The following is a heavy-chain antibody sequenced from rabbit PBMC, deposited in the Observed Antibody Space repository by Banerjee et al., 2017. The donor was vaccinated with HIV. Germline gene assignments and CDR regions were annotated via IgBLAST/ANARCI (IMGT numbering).Heavy chain of an antibody. V-gene: IGHV1S45*01. Sequence: QEQLVESGGDLARPRGSRPLTGTASGFPFSTSNYMCWVGQAPGKGLELIACIGINTSGGSTWYASWAKGRFTITKTSSTTVTLQVTSLTVADTATYFCARDPDDSNNGYVFNLWGQGTLVTV. J-gene: IGHJ4*01. CDR1: GFPFSTSNY. CDR2: IGINTSGGST. D-gene: IGHD1-1*01. CDR3: ARDPDDSNNGYVFNL.